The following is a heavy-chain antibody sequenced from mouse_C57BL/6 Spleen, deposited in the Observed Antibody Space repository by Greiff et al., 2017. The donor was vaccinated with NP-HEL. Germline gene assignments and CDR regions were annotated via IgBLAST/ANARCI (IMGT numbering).Heavy chain of an antibody. CDR1: GYAFTNYL. Sequence: QVQLQQSGAELVRPGTSVKVSCKASGYAFTNYLIEWVKQRPGQGLEWIGVINPGSGGTNYNEKFKGKATLTADKSSSTAYMQLSSLTSEDSAVYFCAREGSSYDFDVWGTGTTVTVSS. J-gene: IGHJ1*03. CDR2: INPGSGGT. V-gene: IGHV1-54*01. CDR3: AREGSSYDFDV. D-gene: IGHD1-1*01.